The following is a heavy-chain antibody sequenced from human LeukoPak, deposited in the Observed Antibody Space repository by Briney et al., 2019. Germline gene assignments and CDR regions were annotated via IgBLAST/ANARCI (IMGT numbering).Heavy chain of an antibody. CDR1: GFTFSIYW. J-gene: IGHJ6*03. CDR3: ARDQNGPYYYMDV. D-gene: IGHD2-8*01. V-gene: IGHV3-74*01. CDR2: IISDGSTT. Sequence: GGSLRLSYAASGFTFSIYWMHWVRQAPGKGLVWVSRIISDGSTTSYPDSVERRFTISRDNAKNTLYLQMTSLRTEDTAVYYCARDQNGPYYYMDVWGKGTTVTVSS.